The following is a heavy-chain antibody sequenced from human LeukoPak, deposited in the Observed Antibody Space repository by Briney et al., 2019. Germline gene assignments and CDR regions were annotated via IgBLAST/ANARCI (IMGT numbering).Heavy chain of an antibody. D-gene: IGHD1-14*01. J-gene: IGHJ4*02. V-gene: IGHV4-39*01. CDR2: IYYSGST. CDR3: ARHTGMDFDY. Sequence: SETLSLTCTVSGGSISSSSYYWGWIRQPPGKGLEWIGSIYYSGSTYYNPSLKSRVTISVDTSKNQFSLKLSSVTAADTAVYYCARHTGMDFDYWGQGTLATVSS. CDR1: GGSISSSSYY.